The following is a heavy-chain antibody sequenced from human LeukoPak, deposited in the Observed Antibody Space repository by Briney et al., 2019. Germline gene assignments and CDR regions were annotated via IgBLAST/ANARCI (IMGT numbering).Heavy chain of an antibody. Sequence: GGSLRLSRAASGFTFSSYGMHWVRQAPGKGLEWVAVISYDGSNKYYADSVKGRFTISRDNSKNTLYLQMNSLRAEDTAVYYCAKVCCSGGSCYPVDYWGQGTLVTVSS. CDR1: GFTFSSYG. CDR2: ISYDGSNK. V-gene: IGHV3-30*18. J-gene: IGHJ4*02. CDR3: AKVCCSGGSCYPVDY. D-gene: IGHD2-15*01.